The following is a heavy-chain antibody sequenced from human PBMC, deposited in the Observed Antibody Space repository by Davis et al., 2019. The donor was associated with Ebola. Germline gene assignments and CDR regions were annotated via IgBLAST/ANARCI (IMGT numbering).Heavy chain of an antibody. CDR3: ARDLSGIAGMDV. V-gene: IGHV3-7*03. CDR2: IKEDGSEK. J-gene: IGHJ6*02. D-gene: IGHD1-26*01. Sequence: GESLKISCAASGFTFSTYWMTWVRQAPGKGLEWVANIKEDGSEKYYVDSVKGRFTISRDNAKNSLYLQMNSLRAEDTAVYYCARDLSGIAGMDVWGQGTTVTVSS. CDR1: GFTFSTYW.